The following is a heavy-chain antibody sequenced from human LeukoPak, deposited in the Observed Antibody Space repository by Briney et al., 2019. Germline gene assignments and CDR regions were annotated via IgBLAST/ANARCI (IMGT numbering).Heavy chain of an antibody. V-gene: IGHV1-24*01. CDR2: FHPEQGKT. J-gene: IGHJ4*02. CDR3: ARDGWDIVATLPLGDY. Sequence: ASVNVSCKVSEGSGFTLSELSIHWVRQAPGKGLEWMGGFHPEQGKTIHAQSFQGRVTMTDDTSTDTAYMELRSLRSDDTAVYYCARDGWDIVATLPLGDYWGQGTLVTVSS. CDR1: EGSGFTLSELS. D-gene: IGHD5-12*01.